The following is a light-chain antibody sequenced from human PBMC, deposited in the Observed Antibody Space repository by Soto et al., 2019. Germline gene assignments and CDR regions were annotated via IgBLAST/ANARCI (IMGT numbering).Light chain of an antibody. CDR1: KSISSW. CDR2: KAS. V-gene: IGKV1-5*03. Sequence: DIQMTQSPSTLSASVGDRVTITCRASKSISSWLAWYQHKPGKAPKLLIYKASTLESGVTSSFSGSGSETEFTLAISSLQPDDSATYNCQPYNSYSRTFGQGTKVEIK. J-gene: IGKJ1*01. CDR3: QPYNSYSRT.